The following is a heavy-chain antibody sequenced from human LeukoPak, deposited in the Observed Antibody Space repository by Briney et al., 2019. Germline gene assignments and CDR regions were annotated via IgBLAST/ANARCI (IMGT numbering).Heavy chain of an antibody. CDR2: ISSSSSYI. CDR3: ARELGVGVIGDAFDI. J-gene: IGHJ3*02. Sequence: GGSLRLSCAASGFTFSSYSMNWVRQAPGKGREWVSSISSSSSYIYYADSVKGRFTISRDNAKNSLYLQMNSLRAEDTAVYYCARELGVGVIGDAFDIWGQGTVVTVSS. V-gene: IGHV3-21*01. CDR1: GFTFSSYS. D-gene: IGHD3-22*01.